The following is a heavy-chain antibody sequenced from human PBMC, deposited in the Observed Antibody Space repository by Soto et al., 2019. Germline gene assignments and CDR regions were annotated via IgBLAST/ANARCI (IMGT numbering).Heavy chain of an antibody. CDR2: ISYDGSNK. CDR3: AKVLLGCLYYFSPAPLLNDV. D-gene: IGHD3-3*01. CDR1: GFTFSSYG. V-gene: IGHV3-30*18. J-gene: IGHJ6*04. Sequence: PGGSLRLSCAASGFTFSSYGMHWVRQAPGKGLEWVAVISYDGSNKYYADSVKGRFTISRDNSKNTLYLQMNSLRAEDTAVYYFAKVLLGCLYYFSPAPLLNDVRARGTTDTVSA.